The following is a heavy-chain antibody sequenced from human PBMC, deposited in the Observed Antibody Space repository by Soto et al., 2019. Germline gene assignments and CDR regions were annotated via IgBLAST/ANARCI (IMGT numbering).Heavy chain of an antibody. CDR3: AKEGTSGLYYFDY. Sequence: GGSLRHTGVAAEIVVRSDPRIWNSQAPGKGLEWVSIISGSGDTPYYADSVKGRFTISRDNSRNTLYLQMNSLRAGDSAKYYCAKEGTSGLYYFDYWGPGTLVTVS. CDR2: ISGSGDTP. D-gene: IGHD6-19*01. CDR1: EIVVRSDP. J-gene: IGHJ4*02. V-gene: IGHV3-23*01.